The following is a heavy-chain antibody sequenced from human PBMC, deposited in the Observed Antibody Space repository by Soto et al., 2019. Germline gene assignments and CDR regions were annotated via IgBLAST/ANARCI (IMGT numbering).Heavy chain of an antibody. Sequence: TLSLTCAVYGGSFSGYYWSWIRQHPGKGLEWIGEINHSGSTNYNPSLKSRVTISVDTSKNQFSLKLSSVTAADTAVYYCARAPAPAFVAIMGLQLVGWFDPWGQGTLVTVSS. D-gene: IGHD5-12*01. CDR1: GGSFSGYY. V-gene: IGHV4-34*09. J-gene: IGHJ5*02. CDR2: INHSGST. CDR3: ARAPAPAFVAIMGLQLVGWFDP.